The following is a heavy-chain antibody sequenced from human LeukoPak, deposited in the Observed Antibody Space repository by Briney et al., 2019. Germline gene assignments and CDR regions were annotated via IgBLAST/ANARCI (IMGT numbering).Heavy chain of an antibody. CDR3: ARNNFGPGATAFDI. Sequence: GGSLRLSCAASGFTFNDCGMSWVRQAPGKGLEWVSAINGNGGTTNYADSVKGRFTISRDSAKKSLHLQMNSLRAEDTALYYCARNNFGPGATAFDIWGQGTMVTVSS. CDR2: INGNGGTT. V-gene: IGHV3-20*04. CDR1: GFTFNDCG. J-gene: IGHJ3*02. D-gene: IGHD3-10*02.